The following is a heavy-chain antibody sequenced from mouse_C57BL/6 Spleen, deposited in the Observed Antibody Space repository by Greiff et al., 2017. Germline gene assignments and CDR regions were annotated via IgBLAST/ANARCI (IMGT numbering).Heavy chain of an antibody. Sequence: EVQRMESGGGLVQPKGSLKLSCAASGFTFNTYAMHWVRQAPGKGLEWVARIRSKSSNYATYYADSVKDRFTISRDDSQSMLYLQMNNLKTEDTAMYYCVRDRDYDDPLYYAMDYWGQGTSVTVSS. CDR2: IRSKSSNYAT. D-gene: IGHD2-3*01. V-gene: IGHV10-3*01. J-gene: IGHJ4*01. CDR1: GFTFNTYA. CDR3: VRDRDYDDPLYYAMDY.